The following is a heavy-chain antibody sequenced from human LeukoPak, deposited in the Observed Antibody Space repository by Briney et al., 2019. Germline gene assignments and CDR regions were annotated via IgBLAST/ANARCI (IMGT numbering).Heavy chain of an antibody. CDR3: AKTGSGWYFDY. CDR1: EFTFSSFV. J-gene: IGHJ4*02. CDR2: ISYDGSNK. V-gene: IGHV3-30*18. Sequence: PGRPLRPSFAASEFTFSSFVMHWVRQAPGKGLGWVAVISYDGSNKYYADSVKGRFTISRDNSKNTLYLQMNSLRPEDTSVYYCAKTGSGWYFDYWGQGTLVTVSS. D-gene: IGHD6-19*01.